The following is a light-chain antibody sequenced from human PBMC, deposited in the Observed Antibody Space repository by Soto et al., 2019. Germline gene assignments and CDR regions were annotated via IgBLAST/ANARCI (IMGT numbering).Light chain of an antibody. CDR2: GAS. V-gene: IGKV1-17*01. CDR1: QGIENF. CDR3: LQHYDYSWT. J-gene: IGKJ1*01. Sequence: DIQMTQSPSSRSASVGDRVTISGRASQGIENFLGWYQQKSGKAPKRLIFGASSLQSGVPSRFGGSGSGTFFTLTISSLQPEDFATYYCLQHYDYSWTFGQGTKVDI.